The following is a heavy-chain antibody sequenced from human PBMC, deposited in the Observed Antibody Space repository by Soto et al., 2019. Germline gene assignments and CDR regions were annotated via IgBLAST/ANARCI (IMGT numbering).Heavy chain of an antibody. D-gene: IGHD6-13*01. CDR2: ISYSGST. CDR3: ARGTSWQLPFDY. V-gene: IGHV4-59*01. CDR1: SDSISSYY. Sequence: SETLSLTCTVSSDSISSYYWIWIRQPPGKRLEWIGYISYSGSTDYNPSLKSRVTISGDTSKNQFSLKVSSVTAADTAVYYCARGTSWQLPFDYWGQGTLVTSPQ. J-gene: IGHJ4*02.